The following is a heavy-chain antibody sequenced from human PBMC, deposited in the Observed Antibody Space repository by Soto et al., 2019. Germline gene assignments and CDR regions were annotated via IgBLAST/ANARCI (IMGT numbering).Heavy chain of an antibody. CDR2: ISSDGHHQ. J-gene: IGHJ4*02. CDR3: SRGTYYPQSSSLHSDY. D-gene: IGHD2-2*01. CDR1: GFSFNDYA. V-gene: IGHV3-30*03. Sequence: GGSLRLSCAPSGFSFNDYAMYWVRQAPGEGLEWVAIISSDGHHQFYLDNLRGRFTVSRDNSKNTLYLQMNSLRPEDTAVYYCSRGTYYPQSSSLHSDYWGPGAVVTVSS.